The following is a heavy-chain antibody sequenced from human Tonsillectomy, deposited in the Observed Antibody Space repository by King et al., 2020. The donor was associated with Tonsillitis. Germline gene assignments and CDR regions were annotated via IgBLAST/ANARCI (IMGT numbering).Heavy chain of an antibody. V-gene: IGHV3-48*01. CDR2: ISSSSSTI. J-gene: IGHJ4*02. Sequence: VQLVESGGGLVQPGGSLRLSCAASGFTFSSYSMNWVRQAPGKGLEWVSYISSSSSTIYYADSVKGRFTISRDNAKNSLYLQMNSLRAEDTAVYYCARDPDSDTAMVALDYWGQGTLVTVSS. CDR1: GFTFSSYS. D-gene: IGHD5-18*01. CDR3: ARDPDSDTAMVALDY.